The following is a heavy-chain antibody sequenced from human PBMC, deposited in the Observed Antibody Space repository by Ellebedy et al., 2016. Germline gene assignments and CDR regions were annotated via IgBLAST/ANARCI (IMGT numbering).Heavy chain of an antibody. CDR2: IKQDGSEK. J-gene: IGHJ3*01. CDR1: GFTFSSYW. CDR3: ARDRDGWAWSWDL. Sequence: GESLKISXAASGFTFSSYWMSWVRQAPGKGLEWVANIKQDGSEKYYVDSVRGRFTISRDNAKNSLYLQMDSLRAEDTAVYYCARDRDGWAWSWDLWGQGAMVTVSS. D-gene: IGHD6-19*01. V-gene: IGHV3-7*04.